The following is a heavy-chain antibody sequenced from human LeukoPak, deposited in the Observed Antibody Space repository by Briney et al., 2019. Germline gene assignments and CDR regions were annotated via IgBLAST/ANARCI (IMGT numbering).Heavy chain of an antibody. Sequence: PGGSLRLSCAASGFTFSFYAMSWVRQAPGKGLEWASSISGSGINTYYADSVKRHFTISRDNSKNTLSLQMNSLRDEDTAIYFCAPGITTGRVGLNYRGEGTLVTVSS. CDR3: APGITTGRVGLNY. V-gene: IGHV3-23*01. D-gene: IGHD1-1*01. J-gene: IGHJ4*02. CDR1: GFTFSFYA. CDR2: ISGSGINT.